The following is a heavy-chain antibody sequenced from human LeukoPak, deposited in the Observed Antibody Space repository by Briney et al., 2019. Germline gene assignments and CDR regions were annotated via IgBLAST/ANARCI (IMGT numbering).Heavy chain of an antibody. Sequence: PGGSLRLSCAAFGFTFSSYDMHWVRQATGKGLEWVSAIGTAGDTYYPGSVKGRFTISRENAKNSLYLQMNSLRAGDTAVYYCARGSSSSPGDYYYGMDVWGQGTTVTVSS. CDR3: ARGSSSSPGDYYYGMDV. CDR1: GFTFSSYD. V-gene: IGHV3-13*01. J-gene: IGHJ6*02. D-gene: IGHD6-13*01. CDR2: IGTAGDT.